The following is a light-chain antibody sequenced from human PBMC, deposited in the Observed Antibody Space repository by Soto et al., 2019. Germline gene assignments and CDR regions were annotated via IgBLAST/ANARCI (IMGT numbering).Light chain of an antibody. CDR1: QGISNF. CDR3: QPHTYWPRP. Sequence: DIQMTQSPSSLSASVGDRVTITCRASQGISNFLAWYQQKPGQAPRLLIHAASIRATGVPARFSGSGSGTEFTLTISSLQSEDFAIYYCQPHTYWPRPFGQGTKVDIK. CDR2: AAS. V-gene: IGKV1-NL1*01. J-gene: IGKJ1*01.